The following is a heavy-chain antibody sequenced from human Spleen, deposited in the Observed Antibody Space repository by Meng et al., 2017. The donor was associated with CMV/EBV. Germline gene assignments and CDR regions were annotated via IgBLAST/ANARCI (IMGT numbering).Heavy chain of an antibody. V-gene: IGHV3-74*01. CDR1: GFTFGSFW. D-gene: IGHD3-10*01. CDR2: INSDGSST. CDR3: ARLHRGRFGQLDFDY. J-gene: IGHJ4*02. Sequence: GGSLRLSCAASGFTFGSFWMHWVRQAPGKGLVWVSRINSDGSSTSYADSVKGRFTISRDNAKNTLYLQMNSLRAEDTAVYYCARLHRGRFGQLDFDYWGQGTLVTVSS.